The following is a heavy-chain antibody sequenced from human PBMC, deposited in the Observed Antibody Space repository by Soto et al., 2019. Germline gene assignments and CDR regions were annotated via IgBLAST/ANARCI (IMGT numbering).Heavy chain of an antibody. Sequence: EVQLLESGGGLVQPGGSLRLSCAASGFTFSSYVMSWVRQAPGKGLEWVSAISGSGGSTYYADSVKGRFTVSRDNSKTTLYLQMNSLRAEDTAVYYCAKDPGASSDWHGGLYWGQGTLVTVSS. D-gene: IGHD6-19*01. CDR2: ISGSGGST. V-gene: IGHV3-23*01. J-gene: IGHJ4*02. CDR1: GFTFSSYV. CDR3: AKDPGASSDWHGGLY.